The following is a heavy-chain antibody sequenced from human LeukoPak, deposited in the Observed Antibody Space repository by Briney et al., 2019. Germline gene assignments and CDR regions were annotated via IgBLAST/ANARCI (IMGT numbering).Heavy chain of an antibody. V-gene: IGHV3-23*01. J-gene: IGHJ4*01. Sequence: GGSLRLSCAGSGFTFSSYAMNWVRQAPGKGLEWVSAISGSGGSTYYADSVKGRFTVSRDNSKNTLYLQMNSLRGEDTAVYYCARDGTAAGLYFDLWGQGTLVTVSS. CDR3: ARDGTAAGLYFDL. CDR1: GFTFSSYA. D-gene: IGHD6-13*01. CDR2: ISGSGGST.